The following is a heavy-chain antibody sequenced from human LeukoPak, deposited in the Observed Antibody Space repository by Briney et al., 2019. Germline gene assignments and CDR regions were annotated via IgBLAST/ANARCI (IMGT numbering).Heavy chain of an antibody. V-gene: IGHV3-21*01. CDR1: GFTFSSYS. CDR3: ARAPRGSYYFDY. Sequence: NPGGSLRLSCAASGFTFSSYSMNWVRQAPGKGLEWVSSISSSSSYIYYADSVKGRFTISRDNAKNSLYLQMNSLRAEDTAVYYCARAPRGSYYFDYWGQGTLVTVSS. J-gene: IGHJ4*02. CDR2: ISSSSSYI. D-gene: IGHD1-26*01.